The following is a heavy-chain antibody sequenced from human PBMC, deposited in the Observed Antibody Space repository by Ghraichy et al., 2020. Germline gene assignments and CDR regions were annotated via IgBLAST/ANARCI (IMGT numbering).Heavy chain of an antibody. CDR3: ARVSRGGSYWFDP. V-gene: IGHV4-34*01. D-gene: IGHD2-15*01. CDR1: GGSFGSYY. J-gene: IGHJ5*02. CDR2: INHSGSS. Sequence: SETLSLTCSVYGGSFGSYYWSWIRQPPGKGLEWIGEINHSGSSNYNPSLESRVTISVDTSKNQFSLKLTSVTAADTAAYYCARVSRGGSYWFDPRGQGTLVTVSS.